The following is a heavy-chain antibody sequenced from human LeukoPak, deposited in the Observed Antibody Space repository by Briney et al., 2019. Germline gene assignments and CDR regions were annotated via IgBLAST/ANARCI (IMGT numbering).Heavy chain of an antibody. CDR2: ISYDGSNK. J-gene: IGHJ4*02. CDR3: AKDPKWYSSSWEFDY. V-gene: IGHV3-30*01. Sequence: GRSLRLSCAASGFTFSSYAMHWVRQAPGKGLEWVAVISYDGSNKYYADSVKGRFTISRDNSKNTLYLQMNSLRAEDTAVYYCAKDPKWYSSSWEFDYWGQGTLVTVSS. D-gene: IGHD6-13*01. CDR1: GFTFSSYA.